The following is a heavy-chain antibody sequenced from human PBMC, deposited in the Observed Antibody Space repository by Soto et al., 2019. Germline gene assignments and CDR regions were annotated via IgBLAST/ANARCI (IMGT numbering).Heavy chain of an antibody. Sequence: SETLSLTCAVYGGSVSGSLWSWIRQPPGKGLEWIGEINHSGTTSYSPSLESRVTTSIDTSKNQFSLRMSSVTAADTAIYYCARRYCSDSYCSYFDYWGRGTLVTVSS. V-gene: IGHV4-34*01. D-gene: IGHD2-15*01. CDR2: INHSGTT. CDR3: ARRYCSDSYCSYFDY. J-gene: IGHJ4*02. CDR1: GGSVSGSL.